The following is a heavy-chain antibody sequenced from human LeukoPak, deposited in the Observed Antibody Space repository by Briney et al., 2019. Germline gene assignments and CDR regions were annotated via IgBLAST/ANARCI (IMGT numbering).Heavy chain of an antibody. CDR1: GYTFTSYG. D-gene: IGHD4-17*01. CDR3: ARGQGGDYGDYGAAFDI. CDR2: ISACNSNT. J-gene: IGHJ3*02. V-gene: IGHV1-18*01. Sequence: ASEKVSRKASGYTFTSYGISWVRQAPGQGLGGVVWISACNSNTNYAQKRQGRVTMTTDTSTCTAYMELRSLRSDDTAVYYCARGQGGDYGDYGAAFDIWGQGTMVTVSS.